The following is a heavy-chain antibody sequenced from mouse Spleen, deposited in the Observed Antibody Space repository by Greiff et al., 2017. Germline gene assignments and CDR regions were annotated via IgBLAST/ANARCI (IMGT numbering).Heavy chain of an antibody. D-gene: IGHD2-10*02. CDR1: GFNIKDTY. Sequence: LMESGAELVKPGASVKLSCTASGFNIKDTYIHWVKQRPGQGLEWIGWIFPGSGNTKYNEKFKGKATLTADTSSSTAYMQLSSLTSEDSAVYFCAREYGNSAWFAYWGQGTLVTVSA. V-gene: IGHV1S19*01. J-gene: IGHJ3*01. CDR3: AREYGNSAWFAY. CDR2: IFPGSGNT.